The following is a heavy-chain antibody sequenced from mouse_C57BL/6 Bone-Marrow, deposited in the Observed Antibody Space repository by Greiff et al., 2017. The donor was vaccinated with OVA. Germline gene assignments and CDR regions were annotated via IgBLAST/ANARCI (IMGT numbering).Heavy chain of an antibody. CDR3: ARNASGAMDY. V-gene: IGHV5-17*01. D-gene: IGHD6-1*01. J-gene: IGHJ4*01. Sequence: EVLLVESGGGLVKPGASLKLSCTASGFTFSDYGMHWVRQAPEKGLEWVAYIIPGSSTIYYADTFKGRFTLSRDNANNTLFLQMTSLRSEDTAMYYCARNASGAMDYWGQGTLVTVSS. CDR1: GFTFSDYG. CDR2: IIPGSSTI.